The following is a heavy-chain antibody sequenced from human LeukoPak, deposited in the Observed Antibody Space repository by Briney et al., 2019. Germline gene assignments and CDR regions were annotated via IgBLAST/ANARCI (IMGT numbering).Heavy chain of an antibody. V-gene: IGHV3-21*01. CDR1: GFTFSSYS. CDR2: ISSSSSYI. J-gene: IGHJ4*02. D-gene: IGHD5-18*01. CDR3: ARVDTAMVTRY. Sequence: GGSLRLSRAASGFTFSSYSMNWVRQAPGKGLEWVSSISSSSSYIYYADSVKGRFTISRDNAKNSLYLQMNSLRAEDTAVYYCARVDTAMVTRYWGQGALVTVSS.